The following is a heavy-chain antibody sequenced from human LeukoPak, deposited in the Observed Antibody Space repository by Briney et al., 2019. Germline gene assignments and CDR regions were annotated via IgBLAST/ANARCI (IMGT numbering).Heavy chain of an antibody. CDR1: GFTFSSYW. CDR2: IHQHGTDK. J-gene: IGHJ4*02. Sequence: GGSLRLSCAASGFTFSSYWMSWVRQAPGKGLEWVANIHQHGTDKYYVDSVRGRFTISRDNAKNSLYLQMNSLRAEDTAVYYCAANGGPFDFWGQGTLVTVSS. CDR3: AANGGPFDF. D-gene: IGHD4-23*01. V-gene: IGHV3-7*05.